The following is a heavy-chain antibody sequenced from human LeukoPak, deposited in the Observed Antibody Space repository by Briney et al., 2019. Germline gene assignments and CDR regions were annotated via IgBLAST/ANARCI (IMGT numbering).Heavy chain of an antibody. D-gene: IGHD7-27*01. V-gene: IGHV3-23*01. J-gene: IGHJ4*02. CDR3: AKDGGLWVSAHWGDS. Sequence: PGGSLRLSCAASGITFSTYAMNWVRQAPGKGLEWVSVISGSAASTSYADSVKGRFTISRDNSKNTLYLQMNSLRAEDTAVYYCAKDGGLWVSAHWGDSWGRGTLVTVSS. CDR1: GITFSTYA. CDR2: ISGSAAST.